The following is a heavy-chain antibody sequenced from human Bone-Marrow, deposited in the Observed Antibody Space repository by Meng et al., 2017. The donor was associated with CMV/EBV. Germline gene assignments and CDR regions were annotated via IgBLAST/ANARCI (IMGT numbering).Heavy chain of an antibody. V-gene: IGHV3/OR16-13*01. D-gene: IGHD4-17*01. CDR2: INSDGSST. CDR1: GFTFSSFW. CDR3: ARGREGYGDYMAY. J-gene: IGHJ4*02. Sequence: ASGFTFSSFWMHWVRQAPGKGLVWVSRINSDGSSTSYADSMKGQFTISRDNAKNTLYLQMNSLRAEDMAVYYCARGREGYGDYMAYWGQGTLVTVSS.